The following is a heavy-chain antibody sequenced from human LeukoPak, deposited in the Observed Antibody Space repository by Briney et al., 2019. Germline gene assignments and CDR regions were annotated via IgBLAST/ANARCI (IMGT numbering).Heavy chain of an antibody. D-gene: IGHD4-17*01. CDR3: AKDHGYWYFDL. CDR2: IRYDGSYK. V-gene: IGHV3-30*02. J-gene: IGHJ2*01. Sequence: GGSLRLSCAASGFTFNTYGMHWVRQAPGKGLEWVAFIRYDGSYKYYADSVKGRFTISRDNSKNTLYLQMNSLRAEDTAVYYCAKDHGYWYFDLWGRGTLVTVSS. CDR1: GFTFNTYG.